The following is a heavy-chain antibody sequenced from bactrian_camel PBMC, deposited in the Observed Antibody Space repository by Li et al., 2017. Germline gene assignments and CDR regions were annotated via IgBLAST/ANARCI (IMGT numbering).Heavy chain of an antibody. Sequence: VQLVESGGGLVQPGGSLRLSCAASGFTFRTADMSWFRQAPGQEREGVVSIHSGGSGNTYYADSVKGRFTISRDRAKNTLYLQMNGLKPEDTGMYYCAQAPSTRCKDMDAFYGEGQGTQVTVS. D-gene: IGHD1*01. J-gene: IGHJ4*01. V-gene: IGHV3S40*01. CDR2: IHSGGSGNT. CDR1: GFTFRTAD.